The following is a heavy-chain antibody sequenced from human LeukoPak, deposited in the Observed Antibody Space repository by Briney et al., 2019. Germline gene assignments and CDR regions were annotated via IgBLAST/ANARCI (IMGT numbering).Heavy chain of an antibody. CDR3: AGDRELGY. CDR2: IYNSGST. D-gene: IGHD3-10*01. V-gene: IGHV4-59*01. J-gene: IGHJ4*02. Sequence: PSETLSLTCSVSGDSISIYYWSWIRQPPGKGLEWIGYIYNSGSTNYNPSLKSRVTISVDTSKNQFSLKLTSVTAADTAVYYCAGDRELGYWGQGTLVTVSS. CDR1: GDSISIYY.